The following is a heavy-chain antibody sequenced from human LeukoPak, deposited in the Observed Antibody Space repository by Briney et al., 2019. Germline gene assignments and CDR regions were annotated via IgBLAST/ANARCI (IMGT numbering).Heavy chain of an antibody. CDR1: GGSFSGYY. D-gene: IGHD6-19*01. Sequence: SETLSLTCAVYGGSFSGYYWSWLRQPPGKGLEWIGEINHSGSTNYNPSLKSRVTISVDTSKNQFSLKLSSVTAADTAVYYCARASGHSSGWENDAFDIWGQGTMVTVSS. CDR3: ARASGHSSGWENDAFDI. CDR2: INHSGST. J-gene: IGHJ3*02. V-gene: IGHV4-34*01.